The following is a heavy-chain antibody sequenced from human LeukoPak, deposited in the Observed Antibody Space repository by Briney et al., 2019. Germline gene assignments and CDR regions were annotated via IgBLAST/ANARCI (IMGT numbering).Heavy chain of an antibody. CDR2: INPSGTTT. Sequence: ASVKVSCKASGYTFTTRYMHWVRQDPGQGLEGMGLINPSGTTTNYAEKFRGRVTMTRDLSTSTDYMELSSLRSDDTAVYFCARDNSVGDYAWWFDPWGQGTLVTVSS. V-gene: IGHV1-46*01. J-gene: IGHJ5*02. CDR3: ARDNSVGDYAWWFDP. D-gene: IGHD1-26*01. CDR1: GYTFTTRY.